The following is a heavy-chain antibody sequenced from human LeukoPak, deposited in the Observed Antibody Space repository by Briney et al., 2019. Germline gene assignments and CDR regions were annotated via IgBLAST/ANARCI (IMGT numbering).Heavy chain of an antibody. Sequence: SETLSLTCTVSGGSISSYYWSWIRQPPGKGLEWIGYIYYSGSTNYNPSLKSRVTISVDTSKNQFSLKLSSVTAADTAVYYCARRNNLGCSSSWYYFDYWGQGTLVTVSS. CDR3: ARRNNLGCSSSWYYFDY. CDR1: GGSISSYY. CDR2: IYYSGST. D-gene: IGHD6-13*01. V-gene: IGHV4-59*08. J-gene: IGHJ4*02.